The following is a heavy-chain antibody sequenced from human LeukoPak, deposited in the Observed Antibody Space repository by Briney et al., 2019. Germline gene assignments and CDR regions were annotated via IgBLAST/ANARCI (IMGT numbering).Heavy chain of an antibody. D-gene: IGHD6-19*01. V-gene: IGHV4-31*03. Sequence: PSQTLSLTCTVSGGSISSGGYYWSWIRQHPGKGLEWIGYIYYSGSTYYNPSLKSRVTISVDTPKNQFSLKLSSVTAADTAVYYCASRYGSGWHDPRTYAFDIWGQGTMVTVSS. CDR1: GGSISSGGYY. J-gene: IGHJ3*02. CDR3: ASRYGSGWHDPRTYAFDI. CDR2: IYYSGST.